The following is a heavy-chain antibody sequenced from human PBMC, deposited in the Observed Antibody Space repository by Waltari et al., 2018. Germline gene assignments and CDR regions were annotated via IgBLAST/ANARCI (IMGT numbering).Heavy chain of an antibody. J-gene: IGHJ2*01. V-gene: IGHV4-34*01. Sequence: QVQLQQWGAGLLKPSETLSLTCAVYGGSFSGYYWRWIRQPPGKGLEWIGEINHSGSTNYNPSLKSRVTISVDTSKNQFSLKLSSVTAADTAVYYCARAPALGSGWYWYFDLWGRGTLVTVSS. CDR3: ARAPALGSGWYWYFDL. CDR2: INHSGST. CDR1: GGSFSGYY. D-gene: IGHD6-19*01.